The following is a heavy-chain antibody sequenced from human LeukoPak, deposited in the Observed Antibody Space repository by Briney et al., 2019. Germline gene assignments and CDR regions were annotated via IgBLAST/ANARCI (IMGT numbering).Heavy chain of an antibody. V-gene: IGHV3-21*01. Sequence: GGSLRLSCAASGFTFSSYSMNWVRQAPGKGLEWVSSISSSRSYIYYADSVKGRFTISRDNAKNSLYLQMNSLRAEDTAVYYCARGDIVVATANFDYWGQGTLVTVSS. CDR2: ISSSRSYI. J-gene: IGHJ4*02. CDR3: ARGDIVVATANFDY. D-gene: IGHD2-21*02. CDR1: GFTFSSYS.